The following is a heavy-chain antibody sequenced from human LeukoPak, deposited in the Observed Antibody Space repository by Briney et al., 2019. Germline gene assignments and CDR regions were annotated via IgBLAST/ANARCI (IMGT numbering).Heavy chain of an antibody. CDR2: ILPADSDT. V-gene: IGHV5-51*01. Sequence: PGESLKISCQDSGYTFIDYWIAWVRQVPGKGLEWMGIILPADSDTKYSPSFQGQVTISVDRSTSTAYLQWSSLKASDTAVYYCARHGLEGCTGGRCFQSFHYYGMDVWGQGTAVTVSS. D-gene: IGHD2-8*02. CDR1: GYTFIDYW. J-gene: IGHJ6*02. CDR3: ARHGLEGCTGGRCFQSFHYYGMDV.